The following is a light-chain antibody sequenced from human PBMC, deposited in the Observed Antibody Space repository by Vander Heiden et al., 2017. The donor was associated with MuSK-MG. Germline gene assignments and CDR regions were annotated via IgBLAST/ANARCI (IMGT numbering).Light chain of an antibody. V-gene: IGKV1-12*01. CDR3: QQANSIPPLM. Sequence: DIPLTQSPSSVSASVGDRVTIPCRASQGIRYWLAWYQQKPGKAKKLLIYGASSLQSGVPSRFSVSGSGTDFTRTISRLQPEDFATYNCQQANSIPPLMFGQGTKVEIK. CDR1: QGIRYW. J-gene: IGKJ1*01. CDR2: GAS.